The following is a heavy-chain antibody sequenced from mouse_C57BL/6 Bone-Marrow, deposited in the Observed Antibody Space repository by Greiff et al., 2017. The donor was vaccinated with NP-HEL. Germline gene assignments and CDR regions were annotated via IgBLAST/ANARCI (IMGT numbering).Heavy chain of an antibody. V-gene: IGHV1-64*01. D-gene: IGHD2-2*01. CDR3: ARSGFYWYFDV. CDR2: IHPNSGGT. J-gene: IGHJ1*03. CDR1: GYTFTSYW. Sequence: QVQLQQPGAELVKPGASVKLSCKASGYTFTSYWMHWVKQRPGQGLEWIGMIHPNSGGTNYNEKFKSKATLTVDKSSSTAYMQLSSLTSEDSAVYYCARSGFYWYFDVWGTGTTVTVSS.